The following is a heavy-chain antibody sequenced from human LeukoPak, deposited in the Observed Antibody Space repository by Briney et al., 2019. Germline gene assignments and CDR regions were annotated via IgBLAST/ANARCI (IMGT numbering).Heavy chain of an antibody. J-gene: IGHJ4*02. CDR1: GFSVRDFW. Sequence: GGSLRLSCAASGFSVRDFWMAWVRQAPGKGLEWVAHIKEDRTADYYVDSVKGRFTISKDDGKDSLHLQMNSLRVEDTAVYYCVRGGWELDYWGQGTLVTVSS. D-gene: IGHD4-23*01. CDR2: IKEDRTAD. CDR3: VRGGWELDY. V-gene: IGHV3-7*01.